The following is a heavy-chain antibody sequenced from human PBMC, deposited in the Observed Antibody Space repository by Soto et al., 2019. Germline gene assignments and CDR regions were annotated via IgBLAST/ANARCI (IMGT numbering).Heavy chain of an antibody. Sequence: GGSLRLSCAASGFSVSSTYMNWVRQAPGKGLEWVSVIYSGGSASYADSVKGLFTISRDNSKNSLSLQMNSLRAEDTAVYYCAREGEYWFDPWGQGTLVTVSS. V-gene: IGHV3-53*01. J-gene: IGHJ5*02. CDR1: GFSVSSTY. CDR3: AREGEYWFDP. CDR2: IYSGGSA. D-gene: IGHD3-16*01.